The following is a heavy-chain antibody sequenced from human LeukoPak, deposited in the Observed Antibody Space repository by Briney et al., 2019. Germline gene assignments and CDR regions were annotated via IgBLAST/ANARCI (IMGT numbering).Heavy chain of an antibody. CDR2: IYYSGST. D-gene: IGHD3-22*01. V-gene: IGHV4-31*03. Sequence: SQTLSLTCTVSGGSISSGGYYWSWIRQHPGKGLEWIGYIYYSGSTYYNPSLKSRVTISVDTSKNQFSLKVSSVTAADTAVYYCAARITMIVVENAFDIWGQGTMVTVSS. J-gene: IGHJ3*02. CDR1: GGSISSGGYY. CDR3: AARITMIVVENAFDI.